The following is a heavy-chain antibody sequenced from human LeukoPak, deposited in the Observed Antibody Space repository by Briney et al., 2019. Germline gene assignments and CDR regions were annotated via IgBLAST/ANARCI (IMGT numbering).Heavy chain of an antibody. CDR3: GKAWGAATRFPSFDS. Sequence: PGGTLRLSCAASGFTFSSYAMSWVRQAPGKGLEWVSAISGSGGRTYYADSVKGRFTISRDNSKNTLYLQMNSLRAEDTAVYYCGKAWGAATRFPSFDSWGEGALVSVSS. CDR2: ISGSGGRT. V-gene: IGHV3-23*01. D-gene: IGHD1-26*01. J-gene: IGHJ4*02. CDR1: GFTFSSYA.